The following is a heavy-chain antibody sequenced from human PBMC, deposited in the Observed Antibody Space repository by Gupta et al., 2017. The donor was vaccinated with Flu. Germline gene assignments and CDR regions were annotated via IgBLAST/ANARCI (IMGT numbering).Heavy chain of an antibody. CDR2: IASDGSHK. Sequence: QMQLVESGGGVVQFGTSRRLSCAASGFTFSSDGMHWVRQAPGQGLEWVAKIASDGSHKDYADSGRGLFTISRDNSKNTLSLEMDSLRVEDTAVYYCAKDGPWTASCPYYCYYMDVWGKGTTVTVSS. CDR3: AKDGPWTASCPYYCYYMDV. V-gene: IGHV3-30*18. CDR1: GFTFSSDG. D-gene: IGHD2-2*01. J-gene: IGHJ6*03.